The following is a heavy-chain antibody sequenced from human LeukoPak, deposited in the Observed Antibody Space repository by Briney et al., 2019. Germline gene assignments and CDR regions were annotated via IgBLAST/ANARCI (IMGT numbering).Heavy chain of an antibody. CDR1: GFTFSSYN. D-gene: IGHD3-22*01. V-gene: IGHV3-48*04. CDR3: ATYYDGSADDDAFDI. Sequence: GGSLRLSCAVSGFTFSSYNFNWVRQAPGKGLEWVSYIISSSSVIYYADSVKGRFTISRDNAKNSLYLQMNSLRAADTAVYYCATYYDGSADDDAFDIWGQGTMVTVSS. CDR2: IISSSSVI. J-gene: IGHJ3*02.